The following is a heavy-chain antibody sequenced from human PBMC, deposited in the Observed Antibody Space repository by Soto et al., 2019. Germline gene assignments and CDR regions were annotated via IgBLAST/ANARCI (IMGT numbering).Heavy chain of an antibody. CDR1: GGSFKSGSYS. Sequence: SETLSLTRTVSGGSFKSGSYSWSWIRQPPGKGLEWIGYVYHTGRTSYNPSLKSRVSISMDTSKNQFSLNLDSVTAADTAVYFCARDFAYFDSWGQGTLVTVSS. CDR3: ARDFAYFDS. CDR2: VYHTGRT. D-gene: IGHD3-3*01. J-gene: IGHJ4*02. V-gene: IGHV4-61*01.